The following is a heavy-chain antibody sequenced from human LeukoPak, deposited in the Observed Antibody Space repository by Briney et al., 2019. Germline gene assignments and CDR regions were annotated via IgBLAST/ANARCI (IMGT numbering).Heavy chain of an antibody. V-gene: IGHV5-51*01. CDR3: ARLNGFDI. CDR1: GYTFTSYW. Sequence: GESLNISCKGSGYTFTSYWIAWLRQMPGKGLEWMGIIYPGDSDTSYSPSFQGQVTISADKSISTAYLQWSSLKASDAPMYYCARLNGFDIWGQGTMVTVSS. J-gene: IGHJ3*02. CDR2: IYPGDSDT.